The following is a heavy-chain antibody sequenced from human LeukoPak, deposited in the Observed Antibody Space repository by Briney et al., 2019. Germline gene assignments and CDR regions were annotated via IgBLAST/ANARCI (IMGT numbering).Heavy chain of an antibody. D-gene: IGHD3-22*01. CDR3: ARDPRYYYGSSGYPLPDDYYYYYGMDV. CDR2: IWYDGSNK. Sequence: GGSLRLSCAASGFTFSSYGMHWVRQAPGKGLEWVAVIWYDGSNKYYADSVKGRFTISRDNSKNTLYLQMNSLRAEDTAVYYCARDPRYYYGSSGYPLPDDYYYYYGMDVWGQGTTVTVSS. CDR1: GFTFSSYG. J-gene: IGHJ6*02. V-gene: IGHV3-33*01.